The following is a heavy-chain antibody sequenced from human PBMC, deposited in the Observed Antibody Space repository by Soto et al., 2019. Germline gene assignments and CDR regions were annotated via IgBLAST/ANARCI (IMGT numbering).Heavy chain of an antibody. V-gene: IGHV3-7*03. J-gene: IGHJ4*02. D-gene: IGHD3-3*01. CDR2: IKEDGSER. CDR3: ARDVGPVTIFGEALSGYFDF. CDR1: GFSFGNYW. Sequence: EVQLVESGGGLVQPGGSLRLSCAVSGFSFGNYWMSWVRQAPGKGLEWLASIKEDGSERYYLDSVKGRFTISRDNAKDSLSLQMNSLRGEDTAFYYCARDVGPVTIFGEALSGYFDFWCQGTLVTVSS.